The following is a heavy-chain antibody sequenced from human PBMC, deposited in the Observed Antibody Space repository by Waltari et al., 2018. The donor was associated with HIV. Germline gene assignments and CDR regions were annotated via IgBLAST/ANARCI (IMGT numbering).Heavy chain of an antibody. CDR3: ARGLGSRPFFRAYEP. J-gene: IGHJ4*02. D-gene: IGHD3-16*01. CDR2: NDHRGET. Sequence: QVQLRQWGAGLLKPSETLSLTCAVYGASFNDYFWAWFRRSPEKGLEWIGENDHRGETNFNPYFKTRVVRSVDTSKTQFSLRLKAATAADTAVYSCARGLGSRPFFRAYEPWGQGTLVTVSS. V-gene: IGHV4-34*01. CDR1: GASFNDYF.